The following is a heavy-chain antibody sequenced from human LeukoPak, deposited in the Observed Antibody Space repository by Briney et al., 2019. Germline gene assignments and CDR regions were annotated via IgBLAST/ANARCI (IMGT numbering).Heavy chain of an antibody. J-gene: IGHJ4*02. Sequence: SETLSLTCTVSGGSISSGSYYWSWIRQPPGKGLEWIGYIYYSGSTNYNPSLKSRVTISVDTSKNQFSLKLSSVTTADTAVYYCARASYSSSWCLDYWGQGTLVTVSS. V-gene: IGHV4-61*01. CDR3: ARASYSSSWCLDY. CDR2: IYYSGST. D-gene: IGHD6-13*01. CDR1: GGSISSGSYY.